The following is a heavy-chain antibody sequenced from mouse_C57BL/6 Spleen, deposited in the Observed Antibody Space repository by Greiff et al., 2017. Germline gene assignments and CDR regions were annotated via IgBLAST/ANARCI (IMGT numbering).Heavy chain of an antibody. CDR3: ARSDYYGSSFDY. V-gene: IGHV1-4*01. CDR2: MNPSSGYT. Sequence: QVQLQQSGAELARPGASVKMSCKASGYTFTSYTMHWVKQRPGQGLEWIGYMNPSSGYTKYNQKFKDKATLTADKSSSTAYMQLSSLTSEDSAVYYCARSDYYGSSFDYWGQGTTLTVSS. D-gene: IGHD1-1*01. J-gene: IGHJ2*01. CDR1: GYTFTSYT.